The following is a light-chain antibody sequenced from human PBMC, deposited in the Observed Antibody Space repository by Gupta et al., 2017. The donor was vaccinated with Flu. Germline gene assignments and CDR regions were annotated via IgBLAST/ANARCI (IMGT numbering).Light chain of an antibody. CDR2: DVS. CDR3: SSYTSTNNFYV. Sequence: QSALTQPASVSGSPGQSITISCTGTSSDVGRSDSVSWYQQHPGKAPKLIIYDVSNRPSGVSSRFSGSKSGNTASLTISGLEAEDETDYHCSSYTSTNNFYVFGPGTKVTVL. V-gene: IGLV2-14*01. J-gene: IGLJ1*01. CDR1: SSDVGRSDS.